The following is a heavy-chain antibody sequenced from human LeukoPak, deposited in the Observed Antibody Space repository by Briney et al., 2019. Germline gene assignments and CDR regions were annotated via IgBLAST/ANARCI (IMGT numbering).Heavy chain of an antibody. Sequence: TGGSLRLSCAASGFTFSSYSMNWVRQAPGKGLVWVSRLNTDGSDTRYADSVQDRFTISRDNAKNTLYLQMNSLRAEDTAVYCCARSEAVAWSFDLWGRGTLVTVSS. CDR2: LNTDGSDT. V-gene: IGHV3-74*01. J-gene: IGHJ2*01. D-gene: IGHD6-19*01. CDR1: GFTFSSYS. CDR3: ARSEAVAWSFDL.